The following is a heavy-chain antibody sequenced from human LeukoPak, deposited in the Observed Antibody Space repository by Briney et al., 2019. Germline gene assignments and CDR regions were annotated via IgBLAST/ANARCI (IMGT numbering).Heavy chain of an antibody. J-gene: IGHJ6*03. Sequence: SETLSLTCTVSGGSISSSSYYWGWIRQPPGKGLEWIGSIPYSGSTYYNPSLKSRVTMSVDTSKNQFSLKLSSVTAADTAVYYCARGTVESSSSGRANYYMDVWGKGTTVTVSS. CDR1: GGSISSSSYY. D-gene: IGHD6-6*01. V-gene: IGHV4-39*07. CDR2: IPYSGST. CDR3: ARGTVESSSSGRANYYMDV.